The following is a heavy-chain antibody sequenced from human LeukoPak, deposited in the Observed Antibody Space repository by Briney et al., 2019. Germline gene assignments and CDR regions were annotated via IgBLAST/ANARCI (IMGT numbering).Heavy chain of an antibody. V-gene: IGHV3-48*04. CDR1: GFTFSSYS. CDR2: ISSSSSTI. Sequence: GSLRLSCAASGFTFSSYSMNWVRPAPGKGREWVSYISSSSSTIYYADSVKGRFTISRDNAKNSLYLQMNSLRVEDTAIYYCARDPYNGAYSEGYYYYYMDVWGKGTTVTVSS. J-gene: IGHJ6*03. D-gene: IGHD1-1*01. CDR3: ARDPYNGAYSEGYYYYYMDV.